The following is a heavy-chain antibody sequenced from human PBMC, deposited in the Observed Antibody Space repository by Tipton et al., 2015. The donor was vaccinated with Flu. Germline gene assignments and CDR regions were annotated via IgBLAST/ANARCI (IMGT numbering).Heavy chain of an antibody. D-gene: IGHD3-3*01. CDR3: AREGSLTIFGVVTYNWFDP. Sequence: QLVQSGAEVKKPGASVKVSCKASGYTFTGYYMHWVRQAPGQGLEWMGRINPNSGGTNYAQKFQGRVTMTRDTSISTAYMELSRLRSDDTAVYYCAREGSLTIFGVVTYNWFDPWGQGTLVTVSS. V-gene: IGHV1-2*06. J-gene: IGHJ5*02. CDR2: INPNSGGT. CDR1: GYTFTGYY.